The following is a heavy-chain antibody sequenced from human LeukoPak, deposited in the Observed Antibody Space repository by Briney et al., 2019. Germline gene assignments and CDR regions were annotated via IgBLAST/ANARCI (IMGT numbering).Heavy chain of an antibody. V-gene: IGHV3-48*01. CDR2: ISSSSSTI. D-gene: IGHD3-9*01. CDR3: ARDLTGYARYFDY. J-gene: IGHJ4*02. Sequence: GGSLRLSCAASGFTFSSYSMNWVRQAPGKGLAWVSYISSSSSTIYYADSVKGRFTISRDNDKNSLYLQMNSLRAEDTAVYYCARDLTGYARYFDYWGQGTLVTVSS. CDR1: GFTFSSYS.